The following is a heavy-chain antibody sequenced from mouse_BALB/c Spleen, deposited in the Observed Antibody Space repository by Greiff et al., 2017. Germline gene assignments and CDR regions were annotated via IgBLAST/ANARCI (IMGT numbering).Heavy chain of an antibody. CDR1: GFTFSDYY. V-gene: IGHV5-4*02. CDR2: ISDGGSYT. Sequence: EVLLVESGGGLVKPGGSLKLSCAASGFTFSDYYMYWVRQTPEKRLEWVATISDGGSYTYYPDSVKGRFTISRDNAKNNLYLQMSSLKSEDTAVYYCARSYQGAMDYWGQGTSVTVSS. CDR3: ARSYQGAMDY. J-gene: IGHJ4*01.